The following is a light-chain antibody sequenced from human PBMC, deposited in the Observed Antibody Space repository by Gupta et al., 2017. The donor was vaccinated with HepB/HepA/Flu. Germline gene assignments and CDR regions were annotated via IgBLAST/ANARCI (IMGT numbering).Light chain of an antibody. CDR1: QSVSSSY. V-gene: IGKV3-20*01. CDR3: QQYGSSPQVT. J-gene: IGKJ4*01. Sequence: EILLTQSPGTLSLSAGERATLSCRASQSVSSSYLAWYQQKPGQAPRFLIYGASSRATGIPDRFSGSGSGTDFTLTISRLEPEDFAVYYCQQYGSSPQVTFGGGTKVEIK. CDR2: GAS.